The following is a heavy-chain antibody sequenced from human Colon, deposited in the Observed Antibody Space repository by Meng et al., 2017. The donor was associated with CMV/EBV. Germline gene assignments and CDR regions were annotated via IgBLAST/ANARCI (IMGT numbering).Heavy chain of an antibody. CDR1: GDSIRSYY. CDR3: VRNDLDIQTNPSLDL. D-gene: IGHD5-18*01. V-gene: IGHV4-59*01. CDR2: IFSGGSP. J-gene: IGHJ5*02. Sequence: GSLRLSCTVSGDSIRSYYWTWIRQSPGKGLEFIGHIFSGGSPNYNPSLNSRVTITQDMVKNQFSLKLTSVTAADTATYYCVRNDLDIQTNPSLDLWGLGTLVTVSS.